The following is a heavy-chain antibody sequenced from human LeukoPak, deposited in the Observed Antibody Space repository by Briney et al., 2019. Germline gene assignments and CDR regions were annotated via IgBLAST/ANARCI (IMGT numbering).Heavy chain of an antibody. V-gene: IGHV3-66*01. D-gene: IGHD3-22*01. J-gene: IGHJ4*02. CDR1: GFTVRSNY. CDR2: IYSGGST. CDR3: AREDYYFDSSGTHYFDY. Sequence: GGSLRLSCAASGFTVRSNYMSWVRQAPGKGLEWVSVIYSGGSTYHADSVKGRFTISRDDSKNTRFLQMNSLRAEDTAVYYCAREDYYFDSSGTHYFDYWGQGTLVTVSS.